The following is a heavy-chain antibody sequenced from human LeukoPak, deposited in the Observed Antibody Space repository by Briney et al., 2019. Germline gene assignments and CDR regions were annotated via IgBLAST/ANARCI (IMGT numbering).Heavy chain of an antibody. V-gene: IGHV1-2*02. CDR2: INPNSGGT. J-gene: IGHJ6*03. CDR1: GYTFTGYY. Sequence: ASVKVSCKASGYTFTGYYMHWVRQAPGQGLEWMGWINPNSGGTNYAQKFQGRVTMTRDTSISTAYMELSRLRSDDTAVYYCARDPAHYYYTDVWGKGTTVTVSS. CDR3: ARDPAHYYYTDV.